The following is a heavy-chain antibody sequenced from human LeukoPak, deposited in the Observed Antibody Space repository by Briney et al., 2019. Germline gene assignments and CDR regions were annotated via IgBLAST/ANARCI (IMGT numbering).Heavy chain of an antibody. CDR2: ISSSSSYI. J-gene: IGHJ4*02. CDR3: ARDPIVVVPAATLRYYGSGSYYY. D-gene: IGHD2-2*01. CDR1: GFTFSSYS. V-gene: IGHV3-21*01. Sequence: GGSLRLSCAASGFTFSSYSMNWVRQAPGKGLEWVSSISSSSSYIYYADSVKGRFTIPRDNAKNSLYLQMNSLRAEDTAVYYCARDPIVVVPAATLRYYGSGSYYYWGQGTLVTVSS.